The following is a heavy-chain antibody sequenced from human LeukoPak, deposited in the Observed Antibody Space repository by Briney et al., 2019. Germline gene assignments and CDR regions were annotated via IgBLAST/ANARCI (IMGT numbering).Heavy chain of an antibody. Sequence: SETLSLTCAVYGGSFSGYYWSWIRQPPGKGLEWIGEINHSGSTNYNPSLKSRVTISVDTSKNQFSLKLSSVTAADTAVYYCARRGGNYYGSGSYRYYYYYMDVWGKGTTVTVSS. V-gene: IGHV4-34*01. CDR3: ARRGGNYYGSGSYRYYYYYMDV. J-gene: IGHJ6*03. D-gene: IGHD3-10*01. CDR1: GGSFSGYY. CDR2: INHSGST.